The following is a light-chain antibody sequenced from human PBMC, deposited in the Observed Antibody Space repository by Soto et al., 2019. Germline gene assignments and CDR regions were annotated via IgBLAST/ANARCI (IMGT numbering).Light chain of an antibody. Sequence: DIQMTQSPSTLSASVGDRVTINCRASQSISSWLAWYQQKPGKAPKLLIYDASSLESGVPSRFSGSGSGTEFTLTISSLQPDDFATYYCQHYNSYSWTFGQGTKVEIK. J-gene: IGKJ1*01. CDR1: QSISSW. CDR3: QHYNSYSWT. CDR2: DAS. V-gene: IGKV1-5*01.